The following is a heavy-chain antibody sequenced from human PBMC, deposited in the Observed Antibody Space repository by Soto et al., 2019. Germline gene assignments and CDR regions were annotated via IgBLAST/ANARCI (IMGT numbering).Heavy chain of an antibody. V-gene: IGHV6-1*01. D-gene: IGHD3-10*01. Sequence: SQTLSLTCAISGDSVSSNSAAWNWIRQSPSRGLEWLGRTYYRSKWYNDYAVSVKSRITINPDTSKNQFSLQLNSVTPEDTAVYYCARWKGLWFGEHHPENYYYYYFMDVWGKGTTVTVSS. J-gene: IGHJ6*03. CDR2: TYYRSKWYN. CDR1: GDSVSSNSAA. CDR3: ARWKGLWFGEHHPENYYYYYFMDV.